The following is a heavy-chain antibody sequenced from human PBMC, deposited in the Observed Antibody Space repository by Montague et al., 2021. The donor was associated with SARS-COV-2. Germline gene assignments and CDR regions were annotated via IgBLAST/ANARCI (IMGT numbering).Heavy chain of an antibody. CDR2: INHSGST. J-gene: IGHJ4*02. CDR1: GGSFRGYY. V-gene: IGHV4-34*01. Sequence: SETLSLTCAVYGGSFRGYYWRWIRQPPGKVLEWIGEINHSGSTKYNPPLKSRVPISVGTSKNQFSLTLGSVTVADTAVNYCARGTKRLFTYDYDSSGYASDYWGQGTMVTVSS. CDR3: ARGTKRLFTYDYDSSGYASDY. D-gene: IGHD3-22*01.